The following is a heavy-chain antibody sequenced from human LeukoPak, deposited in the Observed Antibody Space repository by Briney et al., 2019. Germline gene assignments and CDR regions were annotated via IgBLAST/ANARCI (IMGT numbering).Heavy chain of an antibody. CDR2: IYTSGST. J-gene: IGHJ6*03. CDR3: AIDSAPWSGHYMDV. D-gene: IGHD3-3*01. Sequence: KPSETLSLTCTVAGGSISTYYWSWIRQPAGKGRQWIGRIYTSGSTTYNPSLKSRVTMSVDTSKNQFSLKLTSVTAADTAVYYCAIDSAPWSGHYMDVWGTGPTVTVSS. V-gene: IGHV4-4*07. CDR1: GGSISTYY.